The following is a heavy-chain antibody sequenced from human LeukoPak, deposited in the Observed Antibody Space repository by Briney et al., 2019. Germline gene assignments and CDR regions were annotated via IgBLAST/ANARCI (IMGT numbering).Heavy chain of an antibody. CDR3: ARADCSSTSCYELDY. CDR2: ISSSDSTI. D-gene: IGHD2-2*01. Sequence: PSETLSLTCTVSGGSISSSSYYWGWIRQPPGKGLEWVSYISSSDSTIYYTDSVKGRFTISRDNAKNSLYLQMNSLRADDTAVYYCARADCSSTSCYELDYWGQGTLVTVSS. J-gene: IGHJ4*02. CDR1: GGSISSSSYY. V-gene: IGHV3-11*04.